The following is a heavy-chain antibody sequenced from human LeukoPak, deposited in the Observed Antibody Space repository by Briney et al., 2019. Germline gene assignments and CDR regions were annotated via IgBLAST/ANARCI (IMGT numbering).Heavy chain of an antibody. CDR2: ISYDGSNK. CDR3: ARDQYSSGWFDGLFDY. CDR1: GFTFSSYA. Sequence: GGSLRLSCAASGFTFSSYAMHWVRQAPGKGLEWVAVISYDGSNKYYADSVKGRFTISRDNSKNTLYLQVNSLRAEDTAVYYCARDQYSSGWFDGLFDYWGQGTLVTVSS. D-gene: IGHD6-19*01. J-gene: IGHJ4*02. V-gene: IGHV3-30-3*01.